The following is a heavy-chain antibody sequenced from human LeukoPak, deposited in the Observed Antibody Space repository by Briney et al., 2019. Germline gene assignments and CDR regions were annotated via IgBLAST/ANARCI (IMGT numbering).Heavy chain of an antibody. V-gene: IGHV1-69*13. CDR1: GGTFSRYA. CDR2: IIPIFGTA. D-gene: IGHD1-26*01. J-gene: IGHJ4*02. CDR3: AGSPGGDPRGRLDH. Sequence: GASVKVSCKASGGTFSRYAISWVRQAPGQGLEWMGGIIPIFGTANYAQKFQGRVTITADESTSTAYMEMSSLRSEDTAVYYCAGSPGGDPRGRLDHWGQGTLVTVSS.